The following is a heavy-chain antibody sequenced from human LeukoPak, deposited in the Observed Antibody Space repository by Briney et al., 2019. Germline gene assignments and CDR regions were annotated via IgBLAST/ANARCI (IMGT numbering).Heavy chain of an antibody. CDR2: IKEDGGRK. CDR1: GFTFSSYW. CDR3: ARDSVASGSLVY. J-gene: IGHJ4*02. V-gene: IGHV3-7*01. Sequence: PGGSLRLSCAASGFTFSSYWMHWVRQPPGKGLQWVANIKEDGGRKHYVDSVGGRFTISRDNTKNSLYLQMNSLRAEDTAVCYCARDSVASGSLVYWRQGALVTVSS. D-gene: IGHD3-10*01.